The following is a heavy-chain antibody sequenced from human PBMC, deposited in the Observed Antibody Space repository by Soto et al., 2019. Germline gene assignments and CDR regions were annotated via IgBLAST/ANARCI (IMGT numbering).Heavy chain of an antibody. CDR1: GFTFSSYG. V-gene: IGHV3-33*01. CDR3: ARDTARTMVRIYYGMDV. CDR2: IWYDGSNK. J-gene: IGHJ6*02. Sequence: GGSLRLSCAASGFTFSSYGMHWVRQAPGKGLEWVAVIWYDGSNKYYADSVKGRFTISRDNSKNTLYLQMNSLRAEDTAVYYCARDTARTMVRIYYGMDVWGQGTTVTVSS. D-gene: IGHD3-10*01.